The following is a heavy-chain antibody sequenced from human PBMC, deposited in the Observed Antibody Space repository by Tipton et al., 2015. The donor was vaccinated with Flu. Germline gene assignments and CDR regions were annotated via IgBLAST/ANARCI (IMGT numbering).Heavy chain of an antibody. D-gene: IGHD2-15*01. CDR1: GGSFSSHY. Sequence: TLSLTCAVYGGSFSSHYGSWIRQPPGKGLEWIGEINTSGSTNYNQSLKSRVTISGDTSKNQVSLKLSSVTAADTAVYYCAAHCSGGSCSHAFDIWGQGTMLTVSS. CDR2: INTSGST. CDR3: AAHCSGGSCSHAFDI. J-gene: IGHJ3*02. V-gene: IGHV4-34*01.